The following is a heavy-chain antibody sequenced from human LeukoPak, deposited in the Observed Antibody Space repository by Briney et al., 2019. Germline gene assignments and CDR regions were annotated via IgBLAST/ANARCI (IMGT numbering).Heavy chain of an antibody. CDR1: GFTFSSYG. CDR3: ANSHSSSWAYFDY. CDR2: IWYDGSNK. Sequence: GGSLRLSCAASGFTFSSYGMHWVRQAPGKGLEWVAVIWYDGSNKYYADSVKGRFTISRDNSKNTLYLEMNSLRAEDTAVYYCANSHSSSWAYFDYWGQGTLVTVSS. J-gene: IGHJ4*02. V-gene: IGHV3-30*02. D-gene: IGHD6-13*01.